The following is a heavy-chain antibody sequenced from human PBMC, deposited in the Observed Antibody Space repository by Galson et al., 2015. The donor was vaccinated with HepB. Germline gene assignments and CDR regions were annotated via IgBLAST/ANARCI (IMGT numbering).Heavy chain of an antibody. CDR1: GFTFSSYW. CDR3: ARDEAVLLWFGDPTPGAVDY. CDR2: IKQDGSEK. D-gene: IGHD3-10*01. J-gene: IGHJ4*02. Sequence: SLRLSCAASGFTFSSYWMSWVRQAPGKGLEWVANIKQDGSEKYYVDSVKGRFTISRDNAKNSLYLQMNSLRAEDTAVYYCARDEAVLLWFGDPTPGAVDYWGQGTLVTVSS. V-gene: IGHV3-7*03.